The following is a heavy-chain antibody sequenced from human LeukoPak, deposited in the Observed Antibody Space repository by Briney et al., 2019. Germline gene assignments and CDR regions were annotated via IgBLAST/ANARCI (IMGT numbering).Heavy chain of an antibody. V-gene: IGHV4-59*01. CDR2: IYDSGTT. Sequence: PSETLSLTCTVSGVSISSYYWNWIRQPPGKGLEWIGYIYDSGTTNYNPSLKSRVTMSVDSSKNHFSLKLTSVTAADTAVYYCARSVVVTATLRYHYGMDVWGQGTTVTVSS. CDR3: ARSVVVTATLRYHYGMDV. J-gene: IGHJ6*02. D-gene: IGHD2-21*02. CDR1: GVSISSYY.